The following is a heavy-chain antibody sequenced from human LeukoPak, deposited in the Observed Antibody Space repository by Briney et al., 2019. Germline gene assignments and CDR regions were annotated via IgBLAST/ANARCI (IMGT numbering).Heavy chain of an antibody. CDR1: GFTFRDYP. CDR3: VRDYRMNSYGSSAPLDY. V-gene: IGHV3-49*04. J-gene: IGHJ4*02. CDR2: IKMKAHGGTS. Sequence: GGSLRHSRTGSGFTFRDYPMSWVRQAPGQGMEWVGVIKMKAHGGTSEYASSVKGRFTISRDDYKSVAYLQMNSLETGDTAVYYCVRDYRMNSYGSSAPLDYWGQGTLVTVSS. D-gene: IGHD2-2*01.